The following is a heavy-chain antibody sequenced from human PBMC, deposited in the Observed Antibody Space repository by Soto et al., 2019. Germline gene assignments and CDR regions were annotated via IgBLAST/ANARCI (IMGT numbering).Heavy chain of an antibody. D-gene: IGHD3-3*01. CDR2: IYYSGST. CDR1: GGSISSGDYY. J-gene: IGHJ5*02. V-gene: IGHV4-31*03. CDR3: ARWWSGSRQGFDP. Sequence: QVQLQESGPGLVKPSQTLSLTCTVSGGSISSGDYYWSWIRQHPGKGLEWIGYIYYSGSTYYNPSLKRRVTISVDTPKNQSSLKLSSVTAADTAVYYCARWWSGSRQGFDPWGQGTLVTVSS.